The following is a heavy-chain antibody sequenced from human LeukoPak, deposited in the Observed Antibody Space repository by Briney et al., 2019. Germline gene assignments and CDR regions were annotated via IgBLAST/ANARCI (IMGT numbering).Heavy chain of an antibody. CDR2: INHSGST. J-gene: IGHJ4*02. CDR3: ARDRLRWPKIDY. Sequence: SETLSLTRAVYGGSFSGYYWSWIRQPPGKGLEWIGEINHSGSTNYNPSLKSRVTISVDTSKNQFSLKLNSVTAADTAVYYCARDRLRWPKIDYWGQGTLVTVSS. D-gene: IGHD4-23*01. CDR1: GGSFSGYY. V-gene: IGHV4-34*01.